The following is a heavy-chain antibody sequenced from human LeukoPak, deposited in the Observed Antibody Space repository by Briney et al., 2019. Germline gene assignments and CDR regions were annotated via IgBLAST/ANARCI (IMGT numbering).Heavy chain of an antibody. Sequence: GGSLRLSCSGTGFSFSTYSMHWVRQAPGKGLEYVSAITPDGGSTYYADSVKGRSTISRDNSENTLYLQMSSLRPEDTAVYYCVGYYDGSAYYSDYWGQGTLVTVSS. V-gene: IGHV3-64D*09. CDR3: VGYYDGSAYYSDY. CDR1: GFSFSTYS. CDR2: ITPDGGST. J-gene: IGHJ4*02. D-gene: IGHD3-22*01.